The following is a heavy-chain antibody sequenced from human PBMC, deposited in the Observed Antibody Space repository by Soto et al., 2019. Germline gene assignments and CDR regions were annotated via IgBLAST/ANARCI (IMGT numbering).Heavy chain of an antibody. Sequence: QVQLQESGPGLVKPSQTLSLTCTVSGGSITSDAYYWSWIRQLPGKGLECVGYFYYSGNTYYNPSLMGRVTISVDTPNNLCSLKLSSVTAADTAVYLCARYLTRSGYFDPWGKGTLVTVSS. J-gene: IGHJ4*02. CDR1: GGSITSDAYY. CDR2: FYYSGNT. V-gene: IGHV4-31*03. D-gene: IGHD7-27*01. CDR3: ARYLTRSGYFDP.